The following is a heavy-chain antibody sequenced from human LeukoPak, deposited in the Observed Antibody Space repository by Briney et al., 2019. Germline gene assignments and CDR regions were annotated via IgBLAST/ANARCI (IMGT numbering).Heavy chain of an antibody. J-gene: IGHJ5*02. D-gene: IGHD6-19*01. CDR2: IYYSGST. Sequence: SETLSLTCTVSGGSISSYYWSWIRQPPGKGLEWIGYIYYSGSTNYNPSLKSRVTISVDTSKNQFSLKLSSVTAADTAVYYCASQLYSPYSSGRGWFDPWGQGSLVTV. CDR3: ASQLYSPYSSGRGWFDP. CDR1: GGSISSYY. V-gene: IGHV4-59*08.